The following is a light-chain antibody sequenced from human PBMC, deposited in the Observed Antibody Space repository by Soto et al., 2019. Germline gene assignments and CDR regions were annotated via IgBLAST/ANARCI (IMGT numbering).Light chain of an antibody. Sequence: QSVLTQPASVSGSPGQSITISCTVAGCDVGGFDHVSWYQQHPGNVPRLLIYDVSSRPSGVSDRFSGSKSGNTASLSISGLQAEDEADYYCNSFTTTDTYVYGTGTKVTV. CDR1: GCDVGGFDH. CDR2: DVS. J-gene: IGLJ1*01. CDR3: NSFTTTDTYV. V-gene: IGLV2-14*03.